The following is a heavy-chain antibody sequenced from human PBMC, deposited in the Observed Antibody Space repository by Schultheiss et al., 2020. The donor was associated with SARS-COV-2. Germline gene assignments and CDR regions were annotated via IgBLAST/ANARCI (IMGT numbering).Heavy chain of an antibody. Sequence: SVKVSCKASGGTFSSYAISWVRQAPGQGLEWMGGIIPIFGTANYAQKLQGRVTMTTDTSTSTAYMELRSLRSDDTAVYYCAGGGGELFFYVYWGQGTLVTVSS. CDR3: AGGGGELFFYVY. V-gene: IGHV1-69*05. J-gene: IGHJ4*02. D-gene: IGHD3-10*01. CDR1: GGTFSSYA. CDR2: IIPIFGTA.